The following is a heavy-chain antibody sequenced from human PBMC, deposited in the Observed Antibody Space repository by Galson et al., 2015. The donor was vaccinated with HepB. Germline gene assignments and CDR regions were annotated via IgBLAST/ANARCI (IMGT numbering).Heavy chain of an antibody. D-gene: IGHD2-2*01. V-gene: IGHV3-21*01. CDR1: GFTFSSYS. CDR2: ISSSSSYI. Sequence: SLRLSCAAPGFTFSSYSMNWVRQAPGKGLEWVSSISSSSSYIYYADSVKGRFTISRDNAKNSLYLQMNSLRAEDTAVYYCARDHKVPFSTYYYYYMDVWGKGTTVTVSS. CDR3: ARDHKVPFSTYYYYYMDV. J-gene: IGHJ6*03.